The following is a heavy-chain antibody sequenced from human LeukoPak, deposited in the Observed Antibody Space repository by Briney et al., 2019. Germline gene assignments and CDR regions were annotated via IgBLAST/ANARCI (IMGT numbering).Heavy chain of an antibody. CDR2: IKEDGSEK. J-gene: IGHJ4*02. Sequence: GGSLRLSCAASGFTFSSYWMSWVRQAPGKGLEWVANIKEDGSEKNYADSVKGRFTISRDNAKNSLYLQMNRLRAEDTAVYYCARGGGRHVEYWGQGNLVTVSS. CDR3: ARGGGRHVEY. CDR1: GFTFSSYW. D-gene: IGHD2/OR15-2a*01. V-gene: IGHV3-7*05.